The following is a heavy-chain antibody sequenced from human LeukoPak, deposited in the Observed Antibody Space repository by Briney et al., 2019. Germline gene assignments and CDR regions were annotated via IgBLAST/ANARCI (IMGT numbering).Heavy chain of an antibody. CDR2: ISYDGSNK. CDR1: GFTFSSYG. V-gene: IGHV3-30*19. Sequence: PGGPLRLSCAASGFTFSSYGMHWVRQAPGKGLEWVAVISYDGSNKYYADSVKGRFTISRDNSKNTLYLQMNSLRAEDTAVYYCARDRDYDFWSGYSDWGQGTLVTVSS. CDR3: ARDRDYDFWSGYSD. J-gene: IGHJ4*02. D-gene: IGHD3-3*01.